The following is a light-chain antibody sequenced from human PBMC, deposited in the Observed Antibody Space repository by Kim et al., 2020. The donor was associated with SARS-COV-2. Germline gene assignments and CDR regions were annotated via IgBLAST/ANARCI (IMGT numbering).Light chain of an antibody. CDR1: SSDVGAYDY. J-gene: IGLJ1*01. Sequence: GQSITISCTGPSSDVGAYDYVSWYQQYPGKAPKLIIYDVIKRPSGVSDRFSGSKSGNTASLTISGLQAEDEADYYCSSYRSVNTYVFGTGTKVTVL. CDR3: SSYRSVNTYV. CDR2: DVI. V-gene: IGLV2-14*03.